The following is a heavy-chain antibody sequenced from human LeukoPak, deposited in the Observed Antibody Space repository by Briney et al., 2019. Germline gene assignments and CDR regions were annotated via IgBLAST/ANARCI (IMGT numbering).Heavy chain of an antibody. D-gene: IGHD3-22*01. Sequence: GGSLSLSCAASGFIFSSYWMCWVRPAPGKGRGWGANIKVDVRDKYYTYSVRGAFTISSDNAKNSLYLQTNSLRAEDTAVYYCARDIRTYYYDSSGYYYDDYFDYWGQGTLVTVSS. CDR2: IKVDVRDK. J-gene: IGHJ4*02. CDR1: GFIFSSYW. V-gene: IGHV3-7*01. CDR3: ARDIRTYYYDSSGYYYDDYFDY.